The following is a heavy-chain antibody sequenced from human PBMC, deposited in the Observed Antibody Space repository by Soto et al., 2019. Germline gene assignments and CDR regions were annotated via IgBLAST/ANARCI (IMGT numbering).Heavy chain of an antibody. J-gene: IGHJ4*02. D-gene: IGHD3-9*01. CDR3: ARVYYDILTGYSYYFDY. Sequence: PGGSLRLSCAASGFTFSSYWMSWVRQAPGKGLEWVANIKQDGSEKYYVDSVKGRFTISRDNAKNSLYLQMNSLRAEDTAVYYCARVYYDILTGYSYYFDYWGQGTLVTVSS. CDR2: IKQDGSEK. V-gene: IGHV3-7*01. CDR1: GFTFSSYW.